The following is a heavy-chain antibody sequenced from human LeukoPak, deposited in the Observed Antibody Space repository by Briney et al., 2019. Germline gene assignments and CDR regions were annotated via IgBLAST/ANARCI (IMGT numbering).Heavy chain of an antibody. CDR3: ARGFSYNHFDY. CDR2: IKSDGSAT. Sequence: PGGSLRLSCAASGFTFRTYWMHWVRHAPGRGLVWVSHIKSDGSATTYADSVKGRFTISRDNAKNTLYLQMNSLRAEDTAVYYCARGFSYNHFDYWGQGTLVTVSS. D-gene: IGHD5-24*01. CDR1: GFTFRTYW. J-gene: IGHJ4*02. V-gene: IGHV3-74*01.